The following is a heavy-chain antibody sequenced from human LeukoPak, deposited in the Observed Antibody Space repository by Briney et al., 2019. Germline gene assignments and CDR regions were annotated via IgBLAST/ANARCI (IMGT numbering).Heavy chain of an antibody. D-gene: IGHD6-13*01. Sequence: GGSLRLSCAASGFSFSSYEMNWVRQAPGKGLEWISYISSSGRTIYYADSVKGRFTISRDNAKNPLYLQMNSLRAEDTAVYYCAKCESSSSHYRLLDYWGQGTLVTVSS. CDR2: ISSSGRTI. J-gene: IGHJ4*02. CDR3: AKCESSSSHYRLLDY. CDR1: GFSFSSYE. V-gene: IGHV3-48*03.